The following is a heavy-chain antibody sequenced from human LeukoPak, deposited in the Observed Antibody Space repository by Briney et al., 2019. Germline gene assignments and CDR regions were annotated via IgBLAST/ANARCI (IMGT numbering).Heavy chain of an antibody. CDR1: GGSISSYY. J-gene: IGHJ4*02. D-gene: IGHD5-12*01. CDR2: IYYSGST. CDR3: ARSHIAPHGHFDY. Sequence: SETLSLTCTVSGGSISSYYWSWIRQPPGKGLEWIGYIYYSGSTNYNPSLKSRVTISVDTSKNQFSLKLSSVPAADTAVYYCARSHIAPHGHFDYWGQGTLVTVSS. V-gene: IGHV4-59*01.